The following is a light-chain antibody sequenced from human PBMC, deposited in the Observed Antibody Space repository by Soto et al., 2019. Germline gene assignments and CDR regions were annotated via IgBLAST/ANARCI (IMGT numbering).Light chain of an antibody. CDR1: ESVSDY. CDR2: GAT. Sequence: EIVLTQSPGALSLSPGERATLSCWASESVSDYLAWYQQKPGLAPRLLIHGATKRTSGTPDRFRGSGSGTEFILTISSLQSEDFAVYYCLHYDNWPPWTFGQGTKVDIK. J-gene: IGKJ1*01. CDR3: LHYDNWPPWT. V-gene: IGKV3D-15*01.